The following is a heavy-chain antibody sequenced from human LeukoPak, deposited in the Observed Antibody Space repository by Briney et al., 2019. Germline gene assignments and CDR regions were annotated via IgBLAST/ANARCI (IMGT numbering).Heavy chain of an antibody. J-gene: IGHJ4*02. CDR3: AREGHGFDY. V-gene: IGHV4-59*01. CDR1: GGSISSYY. CDR2: IYYSGST. Sequence: SETLSLTCTVSGGSISSYYWSWIRQPPGKGLEWIGHIYYSGSTNYNPSLKSRVTISVDTSKNQFSLKLSSVTAADTAVYYCAREGHGFDYWGQGTLVTVSS.